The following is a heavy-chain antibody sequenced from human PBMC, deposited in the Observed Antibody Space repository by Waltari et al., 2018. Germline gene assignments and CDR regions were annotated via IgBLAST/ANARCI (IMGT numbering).Heavy chain of an antibody. Sequence: QVQLMPSGAEVKKPGASVKVSCQASGYRVSGYYMHRVRQAPGQGLEWMGWINPDNGDTHYAQQFQGRVTMTRDTSITTVYMELSALTSDDTAIYFCAREWSASEHWGQGTLVTVSS. D-gene: IGHD1-26*01. CDR1: GYRVSGYY. CDR3: AREWSASEH. J-gene: IGHJ4*02. V-gene: IGHV1-2*02. CDR2: INPDNGDT.